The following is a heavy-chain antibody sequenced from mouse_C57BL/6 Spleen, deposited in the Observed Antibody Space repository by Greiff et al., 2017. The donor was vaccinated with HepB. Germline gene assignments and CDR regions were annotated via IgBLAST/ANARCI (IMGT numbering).Heavy chain of an antibody. CDR3: ARDEGYDYDDVPMDY. CDR1: GYSITSGYY. D-gene: IGHD2-4*01. Sequence: EVKLEESGPGLVKPSQSLSLTCSVTGYSITSGYYWNWIRQFPGNKLEWMGYISYDGSNNYNPSLKNRISITRDTSKNQFFLKLNSVTTEDTATYYCARDEGYDYDDVPMDYWGQGTSVTVSS. CDR2: ISYDGSN. J-gene: IGHJ4*01. V-gene: IGHV3-6*01.